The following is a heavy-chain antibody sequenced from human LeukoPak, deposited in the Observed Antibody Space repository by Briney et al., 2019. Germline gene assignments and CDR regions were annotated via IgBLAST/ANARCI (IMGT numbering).Heavy chain of an antibody. CDR3: ARESPMVRGVIGVFDY. CDR2: IYYSGRT. Sequence: PSETLSLTCTVSGGSISSSSYYWGWTRQPPGKGLEWIGNIYYSGRTYYNPSLKSRVTISVDTPKDQSSLKLSSVTAADTAVYYCARESPMVRGVIGVFDYWGQGTLVTVSS. D-gene: IGHD3-10*01. V-gene: IGHV4-39*02. CDR1: GGSISSSSYY. J-gene: IGHJ4*02.